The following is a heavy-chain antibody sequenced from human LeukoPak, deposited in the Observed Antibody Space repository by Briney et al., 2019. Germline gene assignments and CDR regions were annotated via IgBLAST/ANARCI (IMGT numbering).Heavy chain of an antibody. CDR3: ARDLTGYRYGYGY. D-gene: IGHD5-18*01. CDR1: GYIFTSYV. J-gene: IGHJ4*02. CDR2: IIPIFGTA. V-gene: IGHV1-69*13. Sequence: SVKVSCKASGYIFTSYVLHWVRQAPGQGLEWMGGIIPIFGTANYAQKFQGRVTITADESTSTAYMELSSLRSEDTAVYYCARDLTGYRYGYGYWGQGTLVTVSS.